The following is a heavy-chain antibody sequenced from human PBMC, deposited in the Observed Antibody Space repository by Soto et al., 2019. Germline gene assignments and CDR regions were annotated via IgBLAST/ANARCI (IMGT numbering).Heavy chain of an antibody. Sequence: GASVKVSCKASGYTFIKYFIHWVRQAPGQGLEWMAIAHPTNGETTYAQNFQGRVTVTSDTSTSTVHMELSSLRSEDTAIYYCAREEIGGSGSCYNYWGQGTRVTV. CDR1: GYTFIKYF. CDR3: AREEIGGSGSCYNY. V-gene: IGHV1-46*01. D-gene: IGHD2-15*01. CDR2: AHPTNGET. J-gene: IGHJ4*02.